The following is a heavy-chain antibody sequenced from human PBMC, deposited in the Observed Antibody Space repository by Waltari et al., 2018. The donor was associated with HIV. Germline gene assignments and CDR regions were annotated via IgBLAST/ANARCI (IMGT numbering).Heavy chain of an antibody. CDR1: GFTFSSYA. D-gene: IGHD3-22*01. Sequence: EVQLLESGGGLVQPGGSLRLSCVASGFTFSSYAMSWVRQAPGKGREWVSAISKRGGSTYYADSVKGRFSISRDNSKNTLYLQMNSLRDEDTAVYYCAKDLSSISMIIPRSYFDYWGQGTLVTVSS. CDR3: AKDLSSISMIIPRSYFDY. V-gene: IGHV3-23*01. CDR2: ISKRGGST. J-gene: IGHJ4*02.